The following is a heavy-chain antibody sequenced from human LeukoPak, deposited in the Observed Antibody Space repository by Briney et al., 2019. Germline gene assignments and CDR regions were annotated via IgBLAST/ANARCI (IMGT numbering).Heavy chain of an antibody. D-gene: IGHD2-15*01. V-gene: IGHV4-59*01. CDR3: AREDIVVVVAMTGGMDV. CDR1: GVSISSYY. CDR2: IYYSGSS. J-gene: IGHJ6*02. Sequence: PSETLSLTCTVSGVSISSYYWRWIRQPPGKGLEWIGYIYYSGSSNYNPSLKSRVTITVDTSKNQFSLKLSSVTAADTAVYYCAREDIVVVVAMTGGMDVWGQGTTVTVSS.